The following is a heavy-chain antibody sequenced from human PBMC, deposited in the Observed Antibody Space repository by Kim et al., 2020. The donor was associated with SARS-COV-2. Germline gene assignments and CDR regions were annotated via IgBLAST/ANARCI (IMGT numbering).Heavy chain of an antibody. J-gene: IGHJ4*02. V-gene: IGHV4-34*01. CDR2: INHSGST. CDR1: GGSFSGYY. D-gene: IGHD3-9*01. Sequence: SETLSLTCAVYGGSFSGYYWSWIRQPPGKGLEWIGEINHSGSTNYNPSLKSRVTISVDTSKNQFSLKLSSVTAADTAVYYCAREGATLRYLAIWGQGTLVTVSS. CDR3: AREGATLRYLAI.